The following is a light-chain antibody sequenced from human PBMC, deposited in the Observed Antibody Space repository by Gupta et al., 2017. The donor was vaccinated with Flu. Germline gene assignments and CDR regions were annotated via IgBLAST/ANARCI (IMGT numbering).Light chain of an antibody. Sequence: IVITQASTPLPVNPGGPASISCRSSQSLLHSNGYNYLDWYLQKPGQSPQLLIYLGSNRASGVPDRFSGSGSGTDFTLKISRVEAEDVGVYYCMQALQTPWTFGQGTKVEIK. CDR1: QSLLHSNGYNY. V-gene: IGKV2-28*01. CDR2: LGS. CDR3: MQALQTPWT. J-gene: IGKJ1*01.